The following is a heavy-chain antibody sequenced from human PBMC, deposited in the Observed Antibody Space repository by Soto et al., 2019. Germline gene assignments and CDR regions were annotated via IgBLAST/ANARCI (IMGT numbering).Heavy chain of an antibody. J-gene: IGHJ6*02. V-gene: IGHV3-30-3*01. CDR2: ISYDGSNK. CDR3: ARDKRAKATAMVTHYYYYYGMDV. Sequence: GSLRLSCAASGFTFSSYAIHWVRQAPGKGLEWVAAISYDGSNKYYADSVKGRFTISRDNSKNTLYLQMNSLRAEDTAVYYCARDKRAKATAMVTHYYYYYGMDVWGQGTTVTVSS. D-gene: IGHD5-18*01. CDR1: GFTFSSYA.